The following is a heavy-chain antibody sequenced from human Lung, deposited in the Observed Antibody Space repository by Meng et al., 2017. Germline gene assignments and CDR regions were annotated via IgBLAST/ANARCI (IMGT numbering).Heavy chain of an antibody. J-gene: IGHJ5*02. Sequence: HLQDAGQGTVEPVGVRALTCWVSGGSISTSGYYWGWIRQPPGKGLGWIGSIGHSGFTYSTPSLKSRVAVALDPSKSQFSLMLTSVTAADTAVYYCVRSSAWVRTGFDPWGQGTLVTVSS. CDR3: VRSSAWVRTGFDP. CDR1: GGSISTSGYY. D-gene: IGHD6-19*01. CDR2: IGHSGFT. V-gene: IGHV4-39*01.